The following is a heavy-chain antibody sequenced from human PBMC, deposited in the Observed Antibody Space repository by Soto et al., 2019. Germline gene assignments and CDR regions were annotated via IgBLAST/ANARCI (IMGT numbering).Heavy chain of an antibody. V-gene: IGHV1-58*02. CDR3: ARGVTTSNWFDP. J-gene: IGHJ5*02. D-gene: IGHD4-4*01. CDR1: GFSFTSSA. Sequence: SVKVSCKASGFSFTSSAMQWVRQARGQRLEWIGWIVVGSGNTNYAQKFQERVTITRDMSTSTAYMELSSLRSEDTAVYYCARGVTTSNWFDPWGQGTLVTVSS. CDR2: IVVGSGNT.